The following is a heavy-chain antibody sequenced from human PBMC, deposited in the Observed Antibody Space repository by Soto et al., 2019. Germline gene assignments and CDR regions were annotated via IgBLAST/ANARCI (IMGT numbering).Heavy chain of an antibody. V-gene: IGHV3-48*02. CDR3: ARLPPLPGGAYFDY. CDR1: GFTFSSYS. D-gene: IGHD2-21*01. J-gene: IGHJ4*02. Sequence: EVQLVESGGGLVQPGGSLRLSCAASGFTFSSYSMNWVRQAPGKGLEWVSYISSSSSTIYYADSVKGRFTISRDNAKNSLYLQMNSLRDEDTAVYYCARLPPLPGGAYFDYWGQGTLVTVSS. CDR2: ISSSSSTI.